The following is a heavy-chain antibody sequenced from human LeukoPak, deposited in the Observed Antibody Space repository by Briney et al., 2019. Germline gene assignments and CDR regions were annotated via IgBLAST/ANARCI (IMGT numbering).Heavy chain of an antibody. Sequence: GGSLRLSCAASGLTLSEYYMTWIRKAPGKGLEWVSYFCCSGGSGNIYYADCVKRRFTISRDNAQDSLYLQMNSLTAEDPAMYYCARAGHMPHDAFDIWGQGTMVTVSS. CDR1: GLTLSEYY. CDR2: FCCSGGSGNI. D-gene: IGHD2-2*01. V-gene: IGHV3-11*04. CDR3: ARAGHMPHDAFDI. J-gene: IGHJ3*02.